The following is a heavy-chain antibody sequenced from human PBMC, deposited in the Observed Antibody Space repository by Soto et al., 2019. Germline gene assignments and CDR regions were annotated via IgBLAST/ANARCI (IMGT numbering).Heavy chain of an antibody. V-gene: IGHV6-1*01. Sequence: SQTLSLTCAISVDSVSSNSAAWNWIRQSPSRGLEWLGRTYYRSKWYNDYAVSVKSRITINPDTSKNQFSLQLNSVTPEDTAVYYCARGGFYCSGGTCYGDYFDYWGQGTLVTVSS. J-gene: IGHJ4*02. CDR1: VDSVSSNSAA. CDR3: ARGGFYCSGGTCYGDYFDY. CDR2: TYYRSKWYN. D-gene: IGHD2-15*01.